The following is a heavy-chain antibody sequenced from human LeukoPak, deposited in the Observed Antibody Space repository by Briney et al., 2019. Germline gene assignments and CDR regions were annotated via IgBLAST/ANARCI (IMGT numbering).Heavy chain of an antibody. Sequence: PGGSLRLSCAASGFTFDDYAMHWVRQAPGKGLEWVSGISWNSGSIGYADSVKGRFTISRDNAKNSLYLQMNSLRAEDTAVYYCARETRVRWIQLWSNYFDYWGQGTLVTVSS. CDR1: GFTFDDYA. CDR2: ISWNSGSI. D-gene: IGHD5-18*01. CDR3: ARETRVRWIQLWSNYFDY. J-gene: IGHJ4*02. V-gene: IGHV3-9*01.